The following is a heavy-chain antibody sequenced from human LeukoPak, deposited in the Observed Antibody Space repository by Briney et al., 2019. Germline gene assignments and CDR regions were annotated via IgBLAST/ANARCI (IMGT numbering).Heavy chain of an antibody. Sequence: SETLSLTCTVSGGSIRSYYWSWIRQPPGKGLEWMGYIFYSGSTDSNPSLKSRVTISVDTSKNQFSLKLSSVTAADTAVYYCAKGATSLSYFDSRGQGTLVTVSS. CDR3: AKGATSLSYFDS. CDR1: GGSIRSYY. CDR2: IFYSGST. J-gene: IGHJ4*02. D-gene: IGHD2/OR15-2a*01. V-gene: IGHV4-59*08.